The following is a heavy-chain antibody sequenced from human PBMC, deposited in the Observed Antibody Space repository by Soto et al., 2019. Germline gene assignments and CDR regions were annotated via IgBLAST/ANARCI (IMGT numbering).Heavy chain of an antibody. Sequence: PGGSLRLSCAASGFTFSSYEMKWVRQAPGKGLEWVSYISSSGSTIYYADSVKGRFTISRDNAKNSLYLQMNSLRAEDTAVYYCARGPGVSLVRYFDWLSEVYFDYWGQGTLVTVSS. J-gene: IGHJ4*02. CDR2: ISSSGSTI. CDR1: GFTFSSYE. V-gene: IGHV3-48*03. D-gene: IGHD3-9*01. CDR3: ARGPGVSLVRYFDWLSEVYFDY.